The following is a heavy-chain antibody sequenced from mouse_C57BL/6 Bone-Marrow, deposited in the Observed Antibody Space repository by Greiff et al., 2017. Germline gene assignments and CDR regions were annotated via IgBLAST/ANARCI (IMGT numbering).Heavy chain of an antibody. Sequence: QVQLQQSGPELVKPGASVKISCKASGYAFSSSWMNWVKQRPGTGLEWIGRLYPGDGDTKYNGKFKGKATLTADKSSITAYMHLSSLTSEDSAVYFCARWADYWGQGTTLTVSS. V-gene: IGHV1-82*01. CDR1: GYAFSSSW. CDR3: ARWADY. J-gene: IGHJ2*01. CDR2: LYPGDGDT.